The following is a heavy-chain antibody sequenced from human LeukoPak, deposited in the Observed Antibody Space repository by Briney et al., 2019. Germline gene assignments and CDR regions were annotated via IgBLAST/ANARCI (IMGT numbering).Heavy chain of an antibody. CDR2: IYYNGRT. J-gene: IGHJ4*02. CDR3: ARFRQSTYYYDSGGYSYYFDY. V-gene: IGHV4-39*07. D-gene: IGHD3-22*01. CDR1: GGSISRSTYY. Sequence: PSETLSLTCIVSGGSISRSTYYWGWIRRPPGKGLEWIGNIYYNGRTYYNPSLKSRLTISVDTSKNQFSLNLTSVSAADTAVYYCARFRQSTYYYDSGGYSYYFDYWGQGTLVTVSS.